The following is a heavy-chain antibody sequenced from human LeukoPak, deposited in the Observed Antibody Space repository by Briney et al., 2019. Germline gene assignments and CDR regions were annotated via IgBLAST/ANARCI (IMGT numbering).Heavy chain of an antibody. J-gene: IGHJ4*02. D-gene: IGHD3-22*01. CDR3: ARDAPYYYDSSGYRLSYFDY. V-gene: IGHV3-66*01. CDR1: GFTVSSNY. Sequence: GGSLRLSCAASGFTVSSNYMSWVRQAPGKGLEWVSVIYSDGSTSYADSVKGRFTISRDNSKNTLFLQMNSLRAEDTAVYYCARDAPYYYDSSGYRLSYFDYWGQGTLVTVSS. CDR2: IYSDGST.